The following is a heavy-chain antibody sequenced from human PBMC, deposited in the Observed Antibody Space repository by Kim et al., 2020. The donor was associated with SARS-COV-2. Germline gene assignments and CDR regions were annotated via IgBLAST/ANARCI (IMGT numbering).Heavy chain of an antibody. V-gene: IGHV4-39*07. CDR1: GGSISSSNYY. CDR3: AEVQGVQGYADHGGGDVFDL. CDR2: MYHGGST. J-gene: IGHJ3*01. D-gene: IGHD3-16*01. Sequence: SETLSLTCTVSGGSISSSNYYWGWIRQPPGKGLEWIGSMYHGGSTYYNPSLKSRVTISGDMSKNQISLKLNSVTAADTAVYYCAEVQGVQGYADHGGGDVFDLWGQGTMVTVSS.